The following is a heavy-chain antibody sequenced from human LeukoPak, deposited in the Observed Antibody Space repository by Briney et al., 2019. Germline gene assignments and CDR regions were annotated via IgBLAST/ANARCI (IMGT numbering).Heavy chain of an antibody. J-gene: IGHJ4*02. V-gene: IGHV3-30*04. Sequence: GGSLRLSCAASGFTFSSYAMHWVRQAPGKGLEWVAVISYDGSNKYYADSVKGRFTISRDNSKNTLYLQMNSLRAEDTAVYYCAKDPDCTSGICYTFFDYWGQGTLVTVSS. CDR1: GFTFSSYA. CDR2: ISYDGSNK. D-gene: IGHD2-8*01. CDR3: AKDPDCTSGICYTFFDY.